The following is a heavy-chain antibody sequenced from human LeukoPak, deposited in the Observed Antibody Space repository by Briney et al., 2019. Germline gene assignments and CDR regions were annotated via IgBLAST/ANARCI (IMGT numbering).Heavy chain of an antibody. D-gene: IGHD2-2*02. J-gene: IGHJ4*02. V-gene: IGHV3-7*01. CDR2: IKQDGSGK. CDR3: ARVSRYCSSTSCYSFDQ. Sequence: PGGSLRLSCAASGFTFRSYWMSWVRQAPGKGLEWVANIKQDGSGKYYVDSVKGRFTISRDNAKNSLYLQMNSLRAEDTAVYYCARVSRYCSSTSCYSFDQWGQGTLVTVSS. CDR1: GFTFRSYW.